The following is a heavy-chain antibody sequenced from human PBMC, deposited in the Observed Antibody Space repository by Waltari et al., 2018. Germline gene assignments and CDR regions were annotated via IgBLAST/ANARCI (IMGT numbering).Heavy chain of an antibody. D-gene: IGHD3-22*01. CDR1: GGSISTSPSS. CDR2: IYYSGST. Sequence: QLQLQESGPGLVKPSETLSLTCTVSGGSISTSPSSWAWIRQPPGKGLEWIGSIYYSGSTYYNPSLKSRVTISVDTSKNQFSLKLSSVTAADTAVYYCARDGYYYDSSGYHWGQGTLVTVSS. V-gene: IGHV4-39*07. CDR3: ARDGYYYDSSGYH. J-gene: IGHJ4*02.